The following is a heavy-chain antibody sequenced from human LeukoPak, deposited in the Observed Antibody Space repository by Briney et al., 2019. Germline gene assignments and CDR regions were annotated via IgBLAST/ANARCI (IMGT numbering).Heavy chain of an antibody. J-gene: IGHJ4*02. V-gene: IGHV3-7*01. CDR2: IRQDGSEK. CDR3: ARLRGTLLWFGELYFDY. CDR1: GFTFSSYW. D-gene: IGHD3-10*01. Sequence: GGSLRLSCAASGFTFSSYWMSWVRQAPGKGLEWVANIRQDGSEKYYVDSVKGRFTISRDNAKNSLYLQMNSLRAEDTAVYYCARLRGTLLWFGELYFDYWGQGTLVTVSS.